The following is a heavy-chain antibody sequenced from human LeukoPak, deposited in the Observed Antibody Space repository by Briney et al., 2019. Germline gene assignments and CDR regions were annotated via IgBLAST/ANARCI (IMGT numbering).Heavy chain of an antibody. V-gene: IGHV4-39*02. Sequence: PSETLSLTCTVAGGSIRSSSYYWGWIRQPPGKGLEWIGSIYYSGSTYYNPSLKSRVTISVDTSKNQFSLKLSSVTAADTAVYYCTREGRYYYDSSGYYFDWGQGTLVTVSS. J-gene: IGHJ4*02. D-gene: IGHD3-22*01. CDR2: IYYSGST. CDR3: TREGRYYYDSSGYYFD. CDR1: GGSIRSSSYY.